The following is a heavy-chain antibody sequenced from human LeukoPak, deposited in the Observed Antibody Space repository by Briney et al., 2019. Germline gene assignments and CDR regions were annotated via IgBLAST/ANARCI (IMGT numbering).Heavy chain of an antibody. Sequence: GGSLRLSCAASGFTFSSYWMSWVRQAPGKGLEWVANIKQDGSEKYYVDSVKSRFTISRDNAKNSLYLQMNSLRAEDTAVYYCARDTAGDYYYYGMDVWGQGTTVTVSS. CDR3: ARDTAGDYYYYGMDV. CDR2: IKQDGSEK. J-gene: IGHJ6*02. V-gene: IGHV3-7*01. CDR1: GFTFSSYW. D-gene: IGHD5-18*01.